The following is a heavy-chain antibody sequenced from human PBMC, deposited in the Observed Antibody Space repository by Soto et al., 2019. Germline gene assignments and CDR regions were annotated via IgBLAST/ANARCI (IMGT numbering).Heavy chain of an antibody. CDR3: AADPPTEENDAFDS. J-gene: IGHJ3*02. Sequence: QMQLVQSGAEVKKPGASVKVSCKPSTYNLNNYYMHWVRQAPVQGLEWRGIINPTGDITNYSQKFQGRVTMTMDKSTSTVYMELSSLRSEYTAVYYCAADPPTEENDAFDSCCQGTMVTVSS. V-gene: IGHV1-46*03. CDR1: TYNLNNYY. CDR2: INPTGDIT.